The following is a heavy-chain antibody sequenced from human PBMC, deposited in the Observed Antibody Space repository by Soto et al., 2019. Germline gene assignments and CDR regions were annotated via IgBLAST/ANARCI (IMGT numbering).Heavy chain of an antibody. J-gene: IGHJ6*02. V-gene: IGHV1-69*06. CDR3: ARGGGIAVAGISGGGYYYYCFDV. D-gene: IGHD6-19*01. CDR1: GGTFSSYA. CDR2: IIPIFGTA. Sequence: SVKVSCKASGGTFSSYAISWVRQAPGQGLEWMGGIIPIFGTANCAQKFQGRVTITADKSTSTAYMELSSLRSEDTAVYYCARGGGIAVAGISGGGYYYYCFDVWRQGTTVTVSS.